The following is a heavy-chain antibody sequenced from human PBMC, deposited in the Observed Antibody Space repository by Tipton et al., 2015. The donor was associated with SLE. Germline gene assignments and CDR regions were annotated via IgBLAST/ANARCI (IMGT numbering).Heavy chain of an antibody. J-gene: IGHJ4*02. V-gene: IGHV4-4*08. CDR1: GASITSNKW. Sequence: TLSLTCAVSGASITSNKWWTWIRQPPGKGLEWIGYIYSSGSTNYNPSLESRVTISVDTSKNQFSLKLNSATAADTAVYYCARRGGGRRGRRGGFFDYWGQGTLVTVSS. D-gene: IGHD3-16*01. CDR3: ARRGGGRRGRRGGFFDY. CDR2: IYSSGST.